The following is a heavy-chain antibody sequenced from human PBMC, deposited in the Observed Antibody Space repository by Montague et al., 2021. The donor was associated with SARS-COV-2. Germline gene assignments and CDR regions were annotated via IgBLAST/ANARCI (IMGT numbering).Heavy chain of an antibody. CDR1: GDSISSSSDY. CDR3: ARREYSYGWDD. D-gene: IGHD5-18*01. CDR2: VDYSGNT. Sequence: SETLSLTCTVTGDSISSSSDYWGWIRQPPGKGLEWIASVDYSGNTYYSPSLKSRLTISVDTSKNQFSLKLHSVTAADTALYYCARREYSYGWDDWGQGTLVTVSS. V-gene: IGHV4-39*01. J-gene: IGHJ4*02.